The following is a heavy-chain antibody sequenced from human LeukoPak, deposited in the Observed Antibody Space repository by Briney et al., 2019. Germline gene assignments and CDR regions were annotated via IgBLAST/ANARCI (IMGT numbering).Heavy chain of an antibody. Sequence: NASETLSLTCTVSGGSISSSSYYWGWIRQPPGKGLEWIGSIYYSGSTYYNPSLKSRVTISVDTSKNQFSLKLSSVTAAGTAVYYCARCRTPPEPANWGWASGGWYFDLWGRGTLVTVSS. CDR2: IYYSGST. D-gene: IGHD7-27*01. CDR3: ARCRTPPEPANWGWASGGWYFDL. J-gene: IGHJ2*01. V-gene: IGHV4-39*01. CDR1: GGSISSSSYY.